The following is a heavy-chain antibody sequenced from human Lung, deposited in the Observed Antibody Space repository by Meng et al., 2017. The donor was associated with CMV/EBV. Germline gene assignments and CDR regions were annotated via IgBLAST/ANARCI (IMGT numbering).Heavy chain of an antibody. CDR1: GGTFSSYT. J-gene: IGHJ6*02. Sequence: SXXVSXKASGGTFSSYTISWVRQAPGQGLEWMGRIIPILGIANYAQKFQGRVTITADKSTSTAYMELSSLRSEDTAVYYCASLGRGYYGMDVWGQGTTVTVSS. CDR3: ASLGRGYYGMDV. V-gene: IGHV1-69*02. CDR2: IIPILGIA. D-gene: IGHD1-26*01.